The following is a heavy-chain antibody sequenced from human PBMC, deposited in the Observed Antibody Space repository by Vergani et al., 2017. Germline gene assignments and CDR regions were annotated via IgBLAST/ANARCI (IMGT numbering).Heavy chain of an antibody. J-gene: IGHJ4*02. Sequence: QVQLVQSGSELKKPGASVKVSCKASVYTFTSYAMNWVRQAPGQGLEWMGWINTNTGNPTYAQGFTGRFVFSLDTSVSTAYLQISSLKAEDTAVYYCARDPPNFGSGSPKGGHDWSQGTLVTVSS. CDR3: ARDPPNFGSGSPKGGHD. CDR2: INTNTGNP. D-gene: IGHD3-10*01. V-gene: IGHV7-4-1*02. CDR1: VYTFTSYA.